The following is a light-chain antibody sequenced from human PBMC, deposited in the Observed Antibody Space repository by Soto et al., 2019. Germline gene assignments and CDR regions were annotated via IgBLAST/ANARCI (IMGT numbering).Light chain of an antibody. V-gene: IGKV3-11*01. J-gene: IGKJ4*01. Sequence: EIVLTQSPATLSLSPGERATLSCRASQSVSSYLAWYQQKPGQAPRLLIYDASNMATGVPARFSGSGSGTDFTLTISSLEPEYFAVYYCQQRSNWPPGTFGGGTKVEIK. CDR3: QQRSNWPPGT. CDR2: DAS. CDR1: QSVSSY.